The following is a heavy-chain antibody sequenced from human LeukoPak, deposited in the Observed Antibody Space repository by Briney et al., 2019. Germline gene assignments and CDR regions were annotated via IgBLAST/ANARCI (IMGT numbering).Heavy chain of an antibody. CDR1: GFTFSRYW. Sequence: PGGSLRLSCAASGFTFSRYWMSWVRQAPGKGLEWVANIKQDGSEKYYVDSVRGRFTISRDNAKNSLYLQMESLRAEDTALYHCARGDGGDYWGQGTLVTVSS. D-gene: IGHD3-16*01. CDR2: IKQDGSEK. V-gene: IGHV3-7*03. CDR3: ARGDGGDY. J-gene: IGHJ4*02.